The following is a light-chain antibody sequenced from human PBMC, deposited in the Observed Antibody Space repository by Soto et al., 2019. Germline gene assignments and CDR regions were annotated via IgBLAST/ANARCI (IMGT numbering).Light chain of an antibody. CDR3: QQSYSTPWT. J-gene: IGKJ1*01. CDR2: GAS. CDR1: QSISSF. V-gene: IGKV1-39*01. Sequence: DIQMTQSPSSLSASVEDRVTITCRASQSISSFLNWYQHKPGKAPKLLIYGASSLQSGVPSRFSGSGSGTDFTLTISSLQPEDFATYYCQQSYSTPWTFGQGTNVEI.